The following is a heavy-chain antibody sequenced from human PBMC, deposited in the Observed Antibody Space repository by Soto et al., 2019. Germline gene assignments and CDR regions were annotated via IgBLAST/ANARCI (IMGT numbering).Heavy chain of an antibody. V-gene: IGHV3-30*18. CDR2: VSNAGSST. Sequence: GGSLRLSCAASGFSFSDFGMYWVRQAPGKGLEWVAVVSNAGSSTFYVDSVKGRFTISRDNSKRTVYLQMNSLRAEDTAVYYCAKGYLYGSGGSCYGPVDFWGQGTLVTVSS. CDR3: AKGYLYGSGGSCYGPVDF. J-gene: IGHJ4*02. D-gene: IGHD2-15*01. CDR1: GFSFSDFG.